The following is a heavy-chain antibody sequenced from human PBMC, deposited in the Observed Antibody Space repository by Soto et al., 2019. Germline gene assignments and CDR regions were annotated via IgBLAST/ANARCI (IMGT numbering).Heavy chain of an antibody. CDR1: GGSISRGGYY. CDR3: ARGNRWYCSSTSCFDYGMDV. D-gene: IGHD2-2*01. CDR2: IYYSGST. J-gene: IGHJ6*02. V-gene: IGHV4-31*03. Sequence: PSETLSLTCTVSGGSISRGGYYWSWIRQHPGKGLEWIGYIYYSGSTYYNPSLKSRVTISVDTSKNQFSLKLSSVTAADTAVYYCARGNRWYCSSTSCFDYGMDVWGQGTTVTVSS.